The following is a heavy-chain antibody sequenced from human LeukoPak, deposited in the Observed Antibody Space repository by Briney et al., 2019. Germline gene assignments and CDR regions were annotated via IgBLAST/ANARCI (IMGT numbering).Heavy chain of an antibody. Sequence: GGSLRLSCAASGFTFSSYGMHWVRQAPGKGLEWVAVIWSDGSNKYYADSVKGRFTISRDNSKNTLYLQMNSLRAEDTAVYYCARGSGSYSGGFDYWGQGMLVTVSS. CDR2: IWSDGSNK. V-gene: IGHV3-33*08. CDR1: GFTFSSYG. D-gene: IGHD1-26*01. J-gene: IGHJ4*02. CDR3: ARGSGSYSGGFDY.